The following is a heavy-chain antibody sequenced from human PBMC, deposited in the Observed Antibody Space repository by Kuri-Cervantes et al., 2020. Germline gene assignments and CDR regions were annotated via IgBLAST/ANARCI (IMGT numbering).Heavy chain of an antibody. D-gene: IGHD6-6*01. CDR2: ISAYNGNT. CDR3: AASIAARRGSDY. J-gene: IGHJ4*02. CDR1: GYTFTFSGYG. Sequence: ASVKVSCKASGYTFTFSGYGISWVRQAPGQGLEWMGWISAYNGNTNYAQNLQGRVTMTTDTSTSTAYMELRSLRSDDTAVYYCAASIAARRGSDYWGQGTLVTVSS. V-gene: IGHV1-18*01.